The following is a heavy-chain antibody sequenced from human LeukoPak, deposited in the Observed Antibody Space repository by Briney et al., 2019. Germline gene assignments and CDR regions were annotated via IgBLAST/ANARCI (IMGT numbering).Heavy chain of an antibody. CDR3: AQNDHYGDYVY. Sequence: SETLSLTCTVSGGSISSSSYYWGWIRQPPGKGLECIGSIYYSGSTYYNPSLKSRVTISVDTSKNQFSLKLSSVTAADTAVYYCAQNDHYGDYVYWGQGTLVTVSS. CDR2: IYYSGST. D-gene: IGHD4-17*01. CDR1: GGSISSSSYY. V-gene: IGHV4-39*07. J-gene: IGHJ4*02.